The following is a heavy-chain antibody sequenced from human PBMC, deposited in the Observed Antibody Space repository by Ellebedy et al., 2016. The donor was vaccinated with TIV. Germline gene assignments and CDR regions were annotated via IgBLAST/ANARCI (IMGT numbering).Heavy chain of an antibody. J-gene: IGHJ5*02. D-gene: IGHD6-19*01. CDR1: GFTFSSYW. CDR3: ARQQSGWYGGNWFDP. Sequence: GGSLRLSXTASGFTFSSYWMTWVRQAPGKGLEWVANIKQDGSEETYVDSVKGRFTISRDNAKNSLYLQMNSLRAEDTAVYYCARQQSGWYGGNWFDPWGQGTLVTVSS. CDR2: IKQDGSEE. V-gene: IGHV3-7*01.